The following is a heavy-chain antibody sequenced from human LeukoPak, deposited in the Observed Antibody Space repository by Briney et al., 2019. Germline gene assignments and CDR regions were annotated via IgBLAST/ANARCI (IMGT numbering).Heavy chain of an antibody. CDR3: ARGRGSYGLGSKYYFDY. CDR2: IYYSGST. J-gene: IGHJ4*02. Sequence: PSETLSLTCTVSGGSISSSSYYWGWIRQPPGKGLEWIGSIYYSGSTYYNPSLKSRVTISVDTSKNQFSLKLSSVTAADTAVYYCARGRGSYGLGSKYYFDYWGQGTLVTVSS. D-gene: IGHD5-18*01. V-gene: IGHV4-39*07. CDR1: GGSISSSSYY.